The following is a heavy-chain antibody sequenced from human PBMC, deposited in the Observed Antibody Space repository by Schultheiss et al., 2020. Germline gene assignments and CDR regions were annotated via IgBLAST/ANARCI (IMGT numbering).Heavy chain of an antibody. CDR1: GGSISSYY. CDR2: IYYSGST. Sequence: SETLSLTCTVSGGSISSYYWSWIRQPPGKGLEWIGYIYYSGSTNYNPSLKSRVTMSVDTSKNQFSLKLSSVTAADTAVYYCARDGGYTSPFYGYWGQGTLVTVSS. CDR3: ARDGGYTSPFYGY. D-gene: IGHD2-2*02. V-gene: IGHV4-59*12. J-gene: IGHJ4*02.